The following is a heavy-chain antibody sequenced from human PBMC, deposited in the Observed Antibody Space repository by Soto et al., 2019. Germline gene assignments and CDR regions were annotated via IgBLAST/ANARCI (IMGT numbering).Heavy chain of an antibody. CDR2: IYDSGST. D-gene: IGHD3-3*01. Sequence: SETLSLTCAVSGGSISSGGYSWSWIRQPPGKGLEWIGYIYDSGSTHYNPSLKSRVTISVDTSQNQFSLKLSSMTAADTAVYYCARQHYDFWSGYYYYYGMDVWGQGTTVTVSS. J-gene: IGHJ6*02. V-gene: IGHV4-30-2*03. CDR3: ARQHYDFWSGYYYYYGMDV. CDR1: GGSISSGGYS.